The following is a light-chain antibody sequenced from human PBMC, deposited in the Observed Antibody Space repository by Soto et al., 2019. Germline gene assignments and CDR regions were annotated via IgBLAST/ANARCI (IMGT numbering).Light chain of an antibody. CDR3: QQYSDLPLT. Sequence: IVVSQSPSTLSVSTGAGATLSCRASHSVISNLAWYQQKPGQSPRLLIFGASTRATGTPARFSGSGSEAEFTLTISSLQSEDFAVYYCQQYSDLPLTFGGGTKVDIK. J-gene: IGKJ4*01. CDR1: HSVISN. CDR2: GAS. V-gene: IGKV3D-15*01.